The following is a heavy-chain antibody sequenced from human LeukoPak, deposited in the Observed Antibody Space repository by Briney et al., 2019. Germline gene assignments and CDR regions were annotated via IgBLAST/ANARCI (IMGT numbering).Heavy chain of an antibody. D-gene: IGHD4-17*01. V-gene: IGHV3-15*01. CDR3: TTDPGDYEIF. J-gene: IGHJ4*02. CDR2: IKSKTDGGTV. Sequence: GGSLRLSCAASGLTFRNAWMSWVHQAPGKGLEWVGRIKSKTDGGTVDYAPPVKGRFTISRDDSRNTLSLEMNFLKTEDTAVYYCTTDPGDYEIFWGRGTLVTVSS. CDR1: GLTFRNAW.